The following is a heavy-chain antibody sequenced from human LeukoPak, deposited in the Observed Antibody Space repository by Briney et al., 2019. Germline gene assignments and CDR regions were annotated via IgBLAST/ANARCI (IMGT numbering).Heavy chain of an antibody. V-gene: IGHV1-2*02. Sequence: ALVKVSCKASGYTFTGYYMHWVRQAPGQGLEWMGWINPNSGGTNYAQKFQGRVTMTRDTSISTAYMELSRLRSDDTAVYYCARDVPLVGYCSSTSCYQNWFDPWGQGTLVTVSS. CDR1: GYTFTGYY. D-gene: IGHD2-2*01. J-gene: IGHJ5*02. CDR2: INPNSGGT. CDR3: ARDVPLVGYCSSTSCYQNWFDP.